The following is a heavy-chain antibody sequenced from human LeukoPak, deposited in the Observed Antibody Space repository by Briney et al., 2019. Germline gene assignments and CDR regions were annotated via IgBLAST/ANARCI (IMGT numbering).Heavy chain of an antibody. CDR3: ARGVVVVPAAGGVSYYHYGMDV. Sequence: ASVKVSCKASGYTFTSYGISWVRQAPGQGLEWMGWISAYNGNTNYAQKLQGRVTMTTDTSTSTAYMELRSLRSDDTAVYYCARGVVVVPAAGGVSYYHYGMDVWGQGTTVTVSS. V-gene: IGHV1-18*01. J-gene: IGHJ6*02. CDR1: GYTFTSYG. CDR2: ISAYNGNT. D-gene: IGHD2-2*01.